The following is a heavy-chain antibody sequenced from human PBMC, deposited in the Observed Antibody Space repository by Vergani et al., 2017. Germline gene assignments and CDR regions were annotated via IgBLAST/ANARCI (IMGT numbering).Heavy chain of an antibody. Sequence: QGQLAQSGAEVKKPGSSVKVSCKASGCTFSSNSISWVRQAPGQGLEWMGRIIPIFGTTRYAQKFQGRVTILADESTSTAYMELSSLRSEDTAVYYCTRGWYYDSIAYWAYWGQGTLVTVSS. CDR1: GCTFSSNS. J-gene: IGHJ4*02. CDR3: TRGWYYDSIAYWAY. V-gene: IGHV1-69*13. CDR2: IIPIFGTT. D-gene: IGHD3-22*01.